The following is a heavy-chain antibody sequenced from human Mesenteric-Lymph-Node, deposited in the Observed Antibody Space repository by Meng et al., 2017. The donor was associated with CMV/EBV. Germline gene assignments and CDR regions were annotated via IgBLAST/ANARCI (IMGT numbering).Heavy chain of an antibody. D-gene: IGHD3-10*01. CDR1: GFTFDSYS. Sequence: GESLKISCAASGFTFDSYSMHWVRQAPGKGLEWVAVISYDGSNSYCADSMKGRFTVSRDNSKNTFYLQMSGLRVEDTAIYYCAKGDYYGSGTYYNYFQYWGQGTLVTVSS. CDR2: ISYDGSNS. CDR3: AKGDYYGSGTYYNYFQY. V-gene: IGHV3-30-3*01. J-gene: IGHJ4*02.